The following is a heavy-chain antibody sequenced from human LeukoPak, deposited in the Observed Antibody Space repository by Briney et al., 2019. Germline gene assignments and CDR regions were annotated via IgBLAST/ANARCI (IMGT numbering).Heavy chain of an antibody. CDR2: IYYTGST. CDR3: ARDWGTTGEVKLDP. D-gene: IGHD3-16*01. J-gene: IGHJ5*02. Sequence: SETLSLTCIVSGCSMSGYYWSWIRQPPGKGLEWIRYIYYTGSTKYNPSLQSRVTFSLDTSKKQFSLKLSSVTAADTAVYYCARDWGTTGEVKLDPWGQGTLVTVSS. V-gene: IGHV4-59*01. CDR1: GCSMSGYY.